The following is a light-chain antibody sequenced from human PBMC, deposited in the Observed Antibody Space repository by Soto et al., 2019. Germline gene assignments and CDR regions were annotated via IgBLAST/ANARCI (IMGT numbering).Light chain of an antibody. CDR1: YTIYTW. CDR3: QQYSTYPWT. CDR2: DAA. J-gene: IGKJ1*01. Sequence: DIQLTQSPSTLSASVGDRVTITCRASYTIYTWLVWYQQKPGKPPQLLIYDAASLQSGVPSTFSGSGSGTEFTLTINRLQPDDFATYYCQQYSTYPWTFGQGTKV. V-gene: IGKV1-5*01.